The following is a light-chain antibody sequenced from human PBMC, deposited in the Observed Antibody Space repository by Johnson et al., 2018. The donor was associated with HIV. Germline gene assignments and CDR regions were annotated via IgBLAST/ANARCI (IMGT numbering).Light chain of an antibody. CDR1: SSNIGNNY. J-gene: IGLJ1*01. CDR2: ENN. V-gene: IGLV1-51*02. Sequence: QAVLTQPPSVSAAPGQKVTISCSGSSSNIGNNYVSWYQHLPRTAPKLLIYENNTRPSGIPDRFSGSKSGPSATLGITGLQPGDEAYYYCGTWDSSLSVYVFGTGTKVTVL. CDR3: GTWDSSLSVYV.